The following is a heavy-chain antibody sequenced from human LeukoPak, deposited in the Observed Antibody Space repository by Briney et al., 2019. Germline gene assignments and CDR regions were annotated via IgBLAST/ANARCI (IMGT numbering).Heavy chain of an antibody. J-gene: IGHJ4*02. CDR2: ITTSSTYI. D-gene: IGHD2-15*01. CDR1: GFTFSSYS. CDR3: ARDGSLFDY. Sequence: GGSLRLSCAASGFTFSSYSMSWVRQAPGKGLEWVSSITTSSTYISYADSVKGRFTISRDNAKNSLYLQMNSLRAEDTAVYYCARDGSLFDYWGQGTLVTVPS. V-gene: IGHV3-21*01.